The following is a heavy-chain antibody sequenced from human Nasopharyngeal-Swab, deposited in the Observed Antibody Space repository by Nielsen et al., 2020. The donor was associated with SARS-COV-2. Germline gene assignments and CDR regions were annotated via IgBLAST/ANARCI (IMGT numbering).Heavy chain of an antibody. V-gene: IGHV3-64*04. D-gene: IGHD5-18*01. CDR1: GFVFSSYA. J-gene: IGHJ6*02. Sequence: GESLKISCSASGFVFSSYAMHWVRQAPGRGLEYVSGLSSDGGSTYYADSVKGRFTISRDNSKNTLYLQTNNLRAEDTAVYFCVKGDTATSDYYYGMDVWGQGTTVTVSS. CDR3: VKGDTATSDYYYGMDV. CDR2: LSSDGGST.